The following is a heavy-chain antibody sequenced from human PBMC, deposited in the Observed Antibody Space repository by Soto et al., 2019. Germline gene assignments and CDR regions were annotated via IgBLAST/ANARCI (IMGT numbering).Heavy chain of an antibody. CDR2: IYYSGST. J-gene: IGHJ4*02. D-gene: IGHD6-13*01. CDR3: ARARLPGYSSSWRRYYFDY. Sequence: PSETLSLTCTVSGGSISSYYWSWIRQPPGKGLEWIGYIYYSGSTNYNPSLRSRVTISVDTSKNQFSLKLSSVTAADTAVYYCARARLPGYSSSWRRYYFDYWGQGTLVTVSS. CDR1: GGSISSYY. V-gene: IGHV4-59*01.